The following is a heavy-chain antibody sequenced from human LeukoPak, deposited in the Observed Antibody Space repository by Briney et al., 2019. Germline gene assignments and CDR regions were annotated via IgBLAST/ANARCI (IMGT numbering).Heavy chain of an antibody. CDR2: IIPIFGTA. CDR3: ASLPRCGGDCYTYFQH. Sequence: SVKVSCKASGGIFSSYAISWVRQAPGQGLEWMGGIIPIFGTANYAQKFQGRVTITADESTSTAYMELSSLRSEDTAVYYCASLPRCGGDCYTYFQHWGQGTLVTVSS. D-gene: IGHD2-21*02. V-gene: IGHV1-69*13. CDR1: GGIFSSYA. J-gene: IGHJ1*01.